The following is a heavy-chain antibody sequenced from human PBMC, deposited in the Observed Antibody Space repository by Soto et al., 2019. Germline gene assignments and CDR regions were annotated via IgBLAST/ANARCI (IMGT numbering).Heavy chain of an antibody. CDR2: IIILFGTT. CDR1: GDSFKFST. V-gene: IGHV1-69*06. D-gene: IGHD1-26*01. J-gene: IGHJ5*02. CDR3: ASSTGSYYTWFDP. Sequence: QIQLVQFGAEVKKPGSSVRVSCKASGDSFKFSTISWVRQAPGQGLEWMGGIIILFGTTNYAQHLQDRVTITADTATTTVYMELSSLRPDDTAVYYCASSTGSYYTWFDPWGQGTLVSVSS.